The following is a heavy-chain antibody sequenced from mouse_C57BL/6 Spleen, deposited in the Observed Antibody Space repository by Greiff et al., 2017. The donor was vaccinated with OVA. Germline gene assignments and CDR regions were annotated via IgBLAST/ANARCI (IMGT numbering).Heavy chain of an antibody. V-gene: IGHV3-1*01. CDR3: ARGGVYDSRFAY. CDR1: GYSITSGYD. D-gene: IGHD2-3*01. CDR2: ISYSGST. Sequence: EVQGVESGPGMVKPSQSLSLTCTVTGYSITSGYDWHWIRHFPGNKLEWMGYISYSGSTNYNPSLKSRISITHDTSKNHFFLKLNSVTTEDTATYYCARGGVYDSRFAYWGQGTLVTVSA. J-gene: IGHJ3*01.